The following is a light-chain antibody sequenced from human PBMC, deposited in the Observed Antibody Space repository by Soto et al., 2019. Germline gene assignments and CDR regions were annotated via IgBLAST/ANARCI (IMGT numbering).Light chain of an antibody. V-gene: IGKV1-5*03. Sequence: DVQMTQSPSTLSASIADRVSITCRASQSVNSWLAWYQQKPGKAPKLLIYTASILESGVSSRFSGSGSGTEFTLTIGGLQADDFATYYCQHYNSYSEAFGQGTKVDI. J-gene: IGKJ1*01. CDR2: TAS. CDR3: QHYNSYSEA. CDR1: QSVNSW.